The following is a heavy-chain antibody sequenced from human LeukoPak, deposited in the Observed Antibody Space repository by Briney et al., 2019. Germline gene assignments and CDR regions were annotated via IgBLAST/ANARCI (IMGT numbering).Heavy chain of an antibody. CDR3: ARHGPKEEQQLVPNYFDY. CDR1: GGSISSSSYY. D-gene: IGHD6-13*01. V-gene: IGHV4-39*01. CDR2: IYYSGST. J-gene: IGHJ4*02. Sequence: PSETLSLTCTVSGGSISSSSYYWGWIRQPPGKGLEWIGSIYYSGSTYYNPSLKSRVTISVDTSRNQFSLKLSSVTAADTAVYYCARHGPKEEQQLVPNYFDYWGQGTLVTVSS.